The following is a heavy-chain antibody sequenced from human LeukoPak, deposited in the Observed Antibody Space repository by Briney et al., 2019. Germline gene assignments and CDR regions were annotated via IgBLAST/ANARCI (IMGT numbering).Heavy chain of an antibody. CDR1: GIAVSSNY. CDR3: AREVGS. V-gene: IGHV3-66*01. D-gene: IGHD1-26*01. CDR2: TYVSGNT. Sequence: GGSLSLTCAVSGIAVSSNYISWVRQAPGKGLEWLSVTYVSGNTYYADSVKGRFIVSRDNSKNTLYLEMNSLRVEDTGVYYCAREVGSWGQGTLVTVSS. J-gene: IGHJ5*02.